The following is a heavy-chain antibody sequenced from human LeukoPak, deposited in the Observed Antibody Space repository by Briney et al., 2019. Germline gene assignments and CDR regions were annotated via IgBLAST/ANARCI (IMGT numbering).Heavy chain of an antibody. Sequence: GGSLRLSCAASGFTFSSYEMNWVRQAPGKGLEWVSYISSSGSTIYYADSVKGRFTISRDNAKNSLYLQMNSLRAEDTAVYYCASGGSYPGPFDSWGQGTLVTVSS. CDR2: ISSSGSTI. CDR1: GFTFSSYE. D-gene: IGHD1-26*01. V-gene: IGHV3-48*03. J-gene: IGHJ4*02. CDR3: ASGGSYPGPFDS.